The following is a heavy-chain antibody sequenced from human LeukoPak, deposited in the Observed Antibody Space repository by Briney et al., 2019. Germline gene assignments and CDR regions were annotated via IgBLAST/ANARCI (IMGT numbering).Heavy chain of an antibody. J-gene: IGHJ4*02. CDR2: ISYDGSSK. CDR1: GFTFSTYA. Sequence: PGGSLRLSCAASGFTFSTYAIHWVRQAPGKGLEWVALISYDGSSKYYADSVKGRLTISRDNSKSTVYLELNTLRAEDTAVYYCARDYYSNSIFDYWGQGILVTVSS. D-gene: IGHD4-11*01. V-gene: IGHV3-30-3*01. CDR3: ARDYYSNSIFDY.